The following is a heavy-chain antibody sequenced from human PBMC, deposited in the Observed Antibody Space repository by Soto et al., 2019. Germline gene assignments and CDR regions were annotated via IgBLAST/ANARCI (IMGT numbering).Heavy chain of an antibody. D-gene: IGHD3-9*01. CDR2: IYYSGST. Sequence: LSLTCTVSGGSISSGGYYWSWIRQHPGKGLEWIGYIYYSGSTYYNPSLKSRVTISVDTSKNQFSLKLSSVTAADTAVYYCARDRNYDILLTHSNWLDPWGQGTLVT. CDR3: ARDRNYDILLTHSNWLDP. CDR1: GGSISSGGYY. V-gene: IGHV4-31*03. J-gene: IGHJ5*02.